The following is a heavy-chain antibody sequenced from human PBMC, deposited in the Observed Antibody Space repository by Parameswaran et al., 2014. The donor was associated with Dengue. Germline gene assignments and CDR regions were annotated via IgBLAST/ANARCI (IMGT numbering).Heavy chain of an antibody. V-gene: IGHV5-51*01. CDR3: ARHSRVGYYYYYMDV. J-gene: IGHJ6*03. CDR2: IYPGDSDT. D-gene: IGHD2-15*01. Sequence: VRQAPGKGLEWMGIIYPGDSDTRYSPSFQGQVTISADKSISTAYLQWSSLKASDTAMYYCARHSRVGYYYYYMDVWGKGTTVTVSS.